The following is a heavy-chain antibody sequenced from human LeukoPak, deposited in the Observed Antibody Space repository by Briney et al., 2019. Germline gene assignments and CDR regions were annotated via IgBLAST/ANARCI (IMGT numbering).Heavy chain of an antibody. CDR2: IYYSGTT. V-gene: IGHV4-59*08. J-gene: IGHJ4*02. CDR3: AGAPNLYYFDY. D-gene: IGHD4/OR15-4a*01. Sequence: SETLSLTCTVSGGSISSHYWSWIRQPPGKGLEWIGHIYYSGTTYYNPSLKSRVTISVDTSKNQFSLKVSSVTAADTAVYHCAGAPNLYYFDYWGQGTLVTVSS. CDR1: GGSISSHY.